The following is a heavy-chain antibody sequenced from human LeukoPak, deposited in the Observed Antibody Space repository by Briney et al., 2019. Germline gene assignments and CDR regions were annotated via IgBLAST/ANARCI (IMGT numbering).Heavy chain of an antibody. CDR1: GGSISGSSYY. D-gene: IGHD5-18*01. CDR3: ARGRDRARAFDI. Sequence: PSETLSLTFTVSGGSISGSSYYWVWIRKPPGKGLEWIGSIYYSGSTYYNPSLKSRVTISVDTSKNQFSLKLSSVTAADTAVYYCARGRDRARAFDIWGQGTMVTVSS. CDR2: IYYSGST. V-gene: IGHV4-39*07. J-gene: IGHJ3*02.